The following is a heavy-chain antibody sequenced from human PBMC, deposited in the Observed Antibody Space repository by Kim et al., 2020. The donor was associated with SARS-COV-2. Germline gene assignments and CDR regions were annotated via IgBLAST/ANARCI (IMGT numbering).Heavy chain of an antibody. CDR3: ARYNVYYYGMDV. V-gene: IGHV3-53*04. D-gene: IGHD1-20*01. Sequence: YYADSVKGRFTISRHNSKNTLYLQMNSLRAEDTAVYYCARYNVYYYGMDVWGQGTTVTVSS. J-gene: IGHJ6*02.